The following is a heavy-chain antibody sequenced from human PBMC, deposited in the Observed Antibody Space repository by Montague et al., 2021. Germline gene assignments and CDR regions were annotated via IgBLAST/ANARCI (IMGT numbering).Heavy chain of an antibody. J-gene: IGHJ5*02. D-gene: IGHD3-22*01. V-gene: IGHV3-30-3*01. Sequence: SLRLSCAASGFTFSTFPMHWVRQAPGKGLEWVALISHDGSSKYYADSVRGRFTVSRDNSKNTLYLQTSSLRADDTAVYYCARWRVYYDSSGYAAWGRGTLVTVSS. CDR2: ISHDGSSK. CDR3: ARWRVYYDSSGYAA. CDR1: GFTFSTFP.